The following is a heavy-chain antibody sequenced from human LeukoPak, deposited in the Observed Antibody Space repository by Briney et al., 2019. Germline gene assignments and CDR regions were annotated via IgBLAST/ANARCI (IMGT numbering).Heavy chain of an antibody. CDR2: INPNSGGT. CDR1: GYTFTSYA. V-gene: IGHV1-2*04. CDR3: ARSSTIFGHFDY. Sequence: ASVKVSCKASGYTFTSYAMHWVRQAPGQRLEWMGWINPNSGGTNYAQKFQGWVTMTRDTSISTAYMELSRLRSDDTAVYYCARSSTIFGHFDYWGQGTLVAVSS. J-gene: IGHJ4*02. D-gene: IGHD3-3*01.